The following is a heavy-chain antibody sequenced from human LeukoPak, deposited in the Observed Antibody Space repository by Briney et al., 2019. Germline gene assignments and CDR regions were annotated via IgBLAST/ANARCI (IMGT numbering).Heavy chain of an antibody. CDR2: ISAYNGNT. J-gene: IGHJ5*02. V-gene: IGHV1-18*01. CDR1: GYTFTNYG. CDR3: ARVTAVPSLGRFDP. Sequence: ASVKVSCKASGYTFTNYGLSWVRQAPGQGLEWMGWISAYNGNTNYVQKLQGRVTMTTDTSTSTAYMELRSLRSDDTAVYYCARVTAVPSLGRFDPWGQGTLVTVSS. D-gene: IGHD2-2*01.